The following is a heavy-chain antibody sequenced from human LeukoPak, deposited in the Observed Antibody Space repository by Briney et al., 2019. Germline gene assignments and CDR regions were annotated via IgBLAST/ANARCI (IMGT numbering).Heavy chain of an antibody. CDR3: ARRRDCSSTSCFHNWFDP. V-gene: IGHV5-51*01. CDR1: GYSFTGYW. J-gene: IGHJ5*02. D-gene: IGHD2-2*01. Sequence: GESLKISCKGSGYSFTGYWIGWVRQMAGKGLEWMGIIYPGDSDTRYSPSFQGQVTISADKSISTAYLQWSSLKASDTAMYYCARRRDCSSTSCFHNWFDPWGQGTLVTVSS. CDR2: IYPGDSDT.